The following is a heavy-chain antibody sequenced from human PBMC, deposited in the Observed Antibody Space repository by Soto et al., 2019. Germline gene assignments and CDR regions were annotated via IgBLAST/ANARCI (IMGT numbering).Heavy chain of an antibody. V-gene: IGHV1-8*01. CDR3: AREGVRDDSSWWGYYYYGMDV. J-gene: IGHJ6*02. CDR1: GYTFTSYD. CDR2: MNPNSGNT. Sequence: QVQLVQSGAEVKKPGASVKVSCKASGYTFTSYDINWVRQATGQGLEWMGWMNPNSGNTGYAQKFQGRVTMTRNTSISTAYMELSGLISEDTAVYYCAREGVRDDSSWWGYYYYGMDVWGQGTTVTVSS. D-gene: IGHD6-13*01.